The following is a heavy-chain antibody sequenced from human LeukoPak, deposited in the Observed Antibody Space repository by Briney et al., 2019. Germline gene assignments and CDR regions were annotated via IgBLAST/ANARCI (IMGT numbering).Heavy chain of an antibody. J-gene: IGHJ4*02. V-gene: IGHV3-30*18. CDR1: GFTFSSYG. Sequence: GGSLRLSCAASGFTFSSYGMHWVRQAPGKGLEWVAVISYDGSNKYYADSVKGRFTISRDNSKNTLYLQMNSLRAEDTAVYYCAKVTYYFDSSGYPYYFDYWGQGTLVTVSS. D-gene: IGHD3-22*01. CDR2: ISYDGSNK. CDR3: AKVTYYFDSSGYPYYFDY.